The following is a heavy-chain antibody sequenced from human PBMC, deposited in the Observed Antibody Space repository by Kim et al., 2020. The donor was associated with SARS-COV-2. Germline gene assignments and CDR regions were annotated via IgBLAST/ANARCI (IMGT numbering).Heavy chain of an antibody. V-gene: IGHV3-23*03. D-gene: IGHD3-9*01. CDR2: IYSGGSST. CDR3: AKGTGKGAKYFDY. CDR1: GFTFSSYA. J-gene: IGHJ4*02. Sequence: GGSLRLSCAASGFTFSSYAMSWVRQAPGKGLEWVSVIYSGGSSTYYADSVKGRFTISRDNSKNTLYLQMNSLRAEDTAVYYCAKGTGKGAKYFDYWGRGTLVTVSS.